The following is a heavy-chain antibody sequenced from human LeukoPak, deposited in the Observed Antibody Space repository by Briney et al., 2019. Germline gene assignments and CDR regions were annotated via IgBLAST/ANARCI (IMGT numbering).Heavy chain of an antibody. J-gene: IGHJ5*02. CDR1: GGSISSSPYY. CDR3: ARRSGITMVRGVERWFDP. V-gene: IGHV4-39*07. D-gene: IGHD3-10*01. CDR2: IYYSGTT. Sequence: SETLSLTCTVSGGSISSSPYYWGWIRQPPGKGLEWIGSIYYSGTTNYNPSLKGRVTISVDTSKNQFSLKLSSVTAADTAVYYCARRSGITMVRGVERWFDPWGQGTLVTVSS.